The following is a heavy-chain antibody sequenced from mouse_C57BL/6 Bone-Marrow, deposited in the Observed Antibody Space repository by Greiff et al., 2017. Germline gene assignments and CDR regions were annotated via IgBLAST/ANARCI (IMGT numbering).Heavy chain of an antibody. J-gene: IGHJ4*01. D-gene: IGHD2-1*01. CDR1: GFSLRTFGMG. CDR3: ARIGGIYYGNYYAMDY. CDR2: TWWDDAK. V-gene: IGHV8-8*01. Sequence: QVTLKVSGPGILQPSQTLSLTCSFSGFSLRTFGMGVGWIRQPSGKGLEWLAHTWWDDAKYYNPALKSRLTISKDTSKNQVFLKIANVDTADTATYYCARIGGIYYGNYYAMDYWGQGTSVTVSS.